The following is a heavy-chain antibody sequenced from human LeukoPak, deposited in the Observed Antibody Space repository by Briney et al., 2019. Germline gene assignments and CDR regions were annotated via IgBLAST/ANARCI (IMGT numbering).Heavy chain of an antibody. J-gene: IGHJ4*02. CDR1: GFTFSSYE. V-gene: IGHV3-48*03. D-gene: IGHD4-17*01. Sequence: GGSLRLSCAAPGFTFSSYEMNWVRQAPGKGLEWVSYISSSGSTIYYADSVKGRFTISRDNAKNSLYLQMNSLRAEDTAVYYCARLSTVTTFDYWGQGTLVTVSS. CDR3: ARLSTVTTFDY. CDR2: ISSSGSTI.